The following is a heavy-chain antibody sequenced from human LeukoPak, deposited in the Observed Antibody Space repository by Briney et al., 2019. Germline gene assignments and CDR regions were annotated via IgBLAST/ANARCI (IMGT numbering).Heavy chain of an antibody. J-gene: IGHJ4*02. D-gene: IGHD2-15*01. CDR1: GFTFSNYA. CDR2: ISGSDGST. Sequence: GGSLRLSCTASGFTFSNYAMSWVRQAPGKGLEWVSTISGSDGSTYYADSVKGRFTISRDNSKNTLYLQMNSLRVEDMAIYYCAKGIGYCTGGSCYSDYWGQGTLVTVSS. V-gene: IGHV3-23*01. CDR3: AKGIGYCTGGSCYSDY.